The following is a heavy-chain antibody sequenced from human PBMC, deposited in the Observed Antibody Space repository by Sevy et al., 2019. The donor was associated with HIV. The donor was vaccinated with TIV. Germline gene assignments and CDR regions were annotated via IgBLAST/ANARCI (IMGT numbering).Heavy chain of an antibody. D-gene: IGHD3-16*01. J-gene: IGHJ4*02. CDR1: GFTITSHS. V-gene: IGHV3-23*01. CDR2: ITGSGDYT. CDR3: VKGGWGHIVDF. Sequence: GGSLRLSCAASGFTITSHSMTWVRQAPGRGLEWVSAITGSGDYTYYADSVNGRFTISRDNSKNTLYLQMSSLTVDDTATYYCVKGGWGHIVDFCGQGTLVTVSS.